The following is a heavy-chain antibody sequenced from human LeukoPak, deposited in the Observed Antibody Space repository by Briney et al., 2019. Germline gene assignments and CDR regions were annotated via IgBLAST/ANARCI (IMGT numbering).Heavy chain of an antibody. Sequence: SETLSLTCTVSGDSISSHYWSWIRQPPGKGLEGIGYINYSGSTNYNPSLKRRVTISEATSKNQFSLKLSSVTAADTAVYYCAKASRYSSGLNWFDPWGQGTLVTVSS. D-gene: IGHD6-19*01. J-gene: IGHJ5*02. CDR1: GDSISSHY. V-gene: IGHV4-59*11. CDR2: INYSGST. CDR3: AKASRYSSGLNWFDP.